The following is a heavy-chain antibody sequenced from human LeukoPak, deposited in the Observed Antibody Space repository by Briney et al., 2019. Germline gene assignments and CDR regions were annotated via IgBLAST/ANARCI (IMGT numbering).Heavy chain of an antibody. J-gene: IGHJ4*02. CDR2: IYRSSNGETT. CDR1: GITFSNAW. V-gene: IGHV3-15*01. Sequence: GGSLRLSCAASGITFSNAWMTWVRQAPGKGLEWVGRIYRSSNGETTDYCAPVKGSFTMSRDDSKHTLYLQINSLKTEATAVYSCPTYSSGSCPFWGQGTLVTVSS. CDR3: PTYSSGSCPF. D-gene: IGHD6-19*01.